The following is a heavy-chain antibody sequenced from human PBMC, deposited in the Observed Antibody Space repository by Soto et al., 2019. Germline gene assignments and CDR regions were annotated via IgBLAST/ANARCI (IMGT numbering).Heavy chain of an antibody. CDR3: ARAVRRGSIDY. CDR2: MNPNSDNT. Sequence: QVHLVQSGAEVKKPEASVKVSCKASGYIFLDYDINWVRQATGQGLEWMGWMNPNSDNTGYAQKFQGRVTMTSDPSTNTAYMELSSLTSEDTAVYYCARAVRRGSIDYWGQGTLVTVSS. CDR1: GYIFLDYD. J-gene: IGHJ4*02. V-gene: IGHV1-8*01. D-gene: IGHD3-16*01.